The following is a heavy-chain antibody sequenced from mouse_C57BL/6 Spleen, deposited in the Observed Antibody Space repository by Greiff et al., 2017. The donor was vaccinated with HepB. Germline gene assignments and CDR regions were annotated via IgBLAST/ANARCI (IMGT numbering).Heavy chain of an antibody. CDR2: TFYSGIT. J-gene: IGHJ4*01. Sequence: EVQVVESGPSLVRPSQTLSLTCTVTGFSINSDCYWIWIRQFPGNKLEYIGYTFYSGITYYNPSLESRTYITRDTSKNQFSLKLISVTTEDTATYYCARAYYYGGYAMDYWGQGTSVTVSS. V-gene: IGHV3-3*01. D-gene: IGHD1-1*01. CDR1: GFSINSDCY. CDR3: ARAYYYGGYAMDY.